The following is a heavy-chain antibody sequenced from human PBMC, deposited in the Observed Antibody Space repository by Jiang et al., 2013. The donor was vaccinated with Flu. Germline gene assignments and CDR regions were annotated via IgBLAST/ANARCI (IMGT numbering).Heavy chain of an antibody. CDR2: IYYSGST. CDR3: ARDCCVGEGATAMATI. V-gene: IGHV4-59*13. J-gene: IGHJ3*02. Sequence: PGLVKPSETLSLTCTVSGGSISSYYWSWIRQPPGKGLEWIGYIYYSGSTNYNPSLKSRVTISVDTSKNQFSLKLSSVTAADTAVYYCARDCCVGEGATAMATIWGQGTMVTVSS. CDR1: GGSISSYY. D-gene: IGHD5-18*01.